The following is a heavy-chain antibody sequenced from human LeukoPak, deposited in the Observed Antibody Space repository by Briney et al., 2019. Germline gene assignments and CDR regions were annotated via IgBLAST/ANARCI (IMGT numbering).Heavy chain of an antibody. V-gene: IGHV4-61*02. J-gene: IGHJ5*02. CDR2: LSTRGNT. CDR1: GASVSSGNYF. Sequence: PSQTLSLTCSVSGASVSSGNYFWTWIRQPTGKGLEWIGRLSTRGNTNYNPSLESRVTISGGTSKNQFSLQLRSVTAADTAVYYCTRALCINGVCEWFDPWGQGTLVTVSS. CDR3: TRALCINGVCEWFDP. D-gene: IGHD2-8*01.